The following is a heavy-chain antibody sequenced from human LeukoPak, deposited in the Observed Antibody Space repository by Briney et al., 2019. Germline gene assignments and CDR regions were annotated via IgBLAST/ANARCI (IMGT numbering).Heavy chain of an antibody. Sequence: KPSETLSLTCAVYGGSFSGYYWSWIRQPPGKGLEWIGEINHSGSTNYNPSLKSRVTISVDTSKNQFSLKLSSVTAGDTAVYYCARGGGGGIDCSSTSCYANWFDPWGQGTLVTVSS. V-gene: IGHV4-34*01. J-gene: IGHJ5*02. CDR2: INHSGST. D-gene: IGHD2-2*01. CDR3: ARGGGGGIDCSSTSCYANWFDP. CDR1: GGSFSGYY.